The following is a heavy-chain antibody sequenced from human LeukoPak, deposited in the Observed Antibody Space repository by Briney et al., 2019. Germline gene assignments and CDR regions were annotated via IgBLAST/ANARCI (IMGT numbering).Heavy chain of an antibody. CDR3: ARGITTDY. D-gene: IGHD5-24*01. CDR2: IKQDGSEK. J-gene: IGHJ4*02. CDR1: GFTFSNYW. Sequence: PGGSLRLSCAASGFTFSNYWMSWVRQAPGKGLEWVANIKQDGSEKYYVDSVEGRFTISRDNAKNSLYLQMNSLRAEDTAVYYCARGITTDYWGQGTLVTVSS. V-gene: IGHV3-7*04.